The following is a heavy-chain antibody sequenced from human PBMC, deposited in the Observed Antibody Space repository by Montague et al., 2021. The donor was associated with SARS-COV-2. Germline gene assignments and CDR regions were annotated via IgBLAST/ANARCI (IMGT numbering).Heavy chain of an antibody. V-gene: IGHV3-9*01. CDR2: ISWNSGGL. CDR3: AKDRRYYFGSSGYPDAFNI. CDR1: GFKFDDYA. D-gene: IGHD3-22*01. Sequence: SLRLSFAASGFKFDDYAMHWVRQAPGKGLEWVSGISWNSGGLGYADSVKGRFTISRDNSNNSLYLEMNSLRPDDTALYYCAKDRRYYFGSSGYPDAFNIWGQGTLVIVSS. J-gene: IGHJ3*02.